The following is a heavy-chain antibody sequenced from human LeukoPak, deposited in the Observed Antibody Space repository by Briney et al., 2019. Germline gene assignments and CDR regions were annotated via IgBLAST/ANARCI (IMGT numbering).Heavy chain of an antibody. CDR2: INHSGST. J-gene: IGHJ1*01. CDR1: GGSFSGYY. CDR3: ARRGPIAAAGNYAPGYFQH. V-gene: IGHV4-34*01. Sequence: SETLSLTCAVYGGSFSGYYWSWIRQPPGKGLEWIGEINHSGSTNYNPPLKSRVTISVDTSKNQFSLKLSSVTAADTAVYYCARRGPIAAAGNYAPGYFQHWGQGTLVTVSS. D-gene: IGHD6-13*01.